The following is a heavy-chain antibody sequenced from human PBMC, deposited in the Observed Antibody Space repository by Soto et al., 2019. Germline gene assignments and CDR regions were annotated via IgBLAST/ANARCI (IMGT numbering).Heavy chain of an antibody. CDR1: GGTFSNYA. CDR2: IIPIFGTT. J-gene: IGHJ4*02. V-gene: IGHV1-69*12. D-gene: IGHD6-13*01. CDR3: ARVSSSWYKDYFDY. Sequence: QVQLEQSGAEVKKPGSSVKVSCKASGGTFSNYAISWVRQAPGQGLEWMGGIIPIFGTTNYAQRFQGRVTITADESTSTAYMELSSLRSEDTAVYYCARVSSSWYKDYFDYWGQGTLVTVSS.